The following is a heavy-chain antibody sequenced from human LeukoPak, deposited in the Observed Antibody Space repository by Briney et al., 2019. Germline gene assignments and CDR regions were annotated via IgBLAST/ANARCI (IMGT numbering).Heavy chain of an antibody. D-gene: IGHD2-2*01. CDR3: ARSIGCCSSTSCSYYYYYMDV. CDR2: IYTSGST. CDR1: GGSISSGSYY. J-gene: IGHJ6*03. V-gene: IGHV4-61*02. Sequence: SQTLSLTCTVSGGSISSGSYYWSWIRQPAGKGLEWIGRIYTSGSTNYNPSLKSRVTISVDTSKNQFSLKLSSVTAADTAVYYCARSIGCCSSTSCSYYYYYMDVWGKGTTVTVSS.